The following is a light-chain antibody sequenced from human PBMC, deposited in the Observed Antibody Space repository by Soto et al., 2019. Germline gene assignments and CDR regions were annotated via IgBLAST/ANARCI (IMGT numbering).Light chain of an antibody. CDR1: SSNIGAGYE. CDR2: ENN. Sequence: QLVLTQPPSVSEAPGQRVTISCTGSSSNIGAGYEAHWYQQVPGTAPKLRISENNNRPSGVPDRFSGSKSGTSASLAITGLQAEDEAEYYCQSYDSSLSGYVFGTGTKLTVL. V-gene: IGLV1-40*01. CDR3: QSYDSSLSGYV. J-gene: IGLJ1*01.